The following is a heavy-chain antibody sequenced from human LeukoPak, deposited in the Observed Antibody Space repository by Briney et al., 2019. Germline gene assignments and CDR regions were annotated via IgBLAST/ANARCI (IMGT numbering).Heavy chain of an antibody. Sequence: PGRSLRLSCAASGFTFSSYGMHWVRQAPGKGLEWVAVISYDGSNKYYADSVKGRFTISRDNSKNTLYLQMNSLRAEDTAVYYCAKDGSETGRYYFDYWGQGTLVTVSS. CDR2: ISYDGSNK. D-gene: IGHD1-26*01. V-gene: IGHV3-30*18. J-gene: IGHJ4*02. CDR1: GFTFSSYG. CDR3: AKDGSETGRYYFDY.